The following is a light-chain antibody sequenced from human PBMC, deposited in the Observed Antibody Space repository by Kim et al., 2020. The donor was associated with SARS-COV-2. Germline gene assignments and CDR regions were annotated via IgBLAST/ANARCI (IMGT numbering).Light chain of an antibody. CDR1: QSVSSH. V-gene: IGKV3-11*01. Sequence: LSPGDRATRSCRASQSVSSHLAWYQQKPGQAPRLLVYDASSRATGVPARFSGSGSGTDFTLTISSLEPEDFAVYFCQQRYNWPWTFGQETKVDIK. CDR3: QQRYNWPWT. J-gene: IGKJ1*01. CDR2: DAS.